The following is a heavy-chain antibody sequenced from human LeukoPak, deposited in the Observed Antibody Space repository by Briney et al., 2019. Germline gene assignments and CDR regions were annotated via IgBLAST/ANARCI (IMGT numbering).Heavy chain of an antibody. CDR2: ISGSGGST. CDR3: AKAEAHIVVVTAKRPFDY. D-gene: IGHD2-21*02. J-gene: IGHJ4*02. V-gene: IGHV3-23*01. Sequence: GGSLRLSCVASGFTFSTYGMSWVRQAPGKGLEWVSAISGSGGSTYYADSVKGRFTISRDNSKNTLYLQMNSLRAEDTAVYYCAKAEAHIVVVTAKRPFDYWGQGTLVTVSS. CDR1: GFTFSTYG.